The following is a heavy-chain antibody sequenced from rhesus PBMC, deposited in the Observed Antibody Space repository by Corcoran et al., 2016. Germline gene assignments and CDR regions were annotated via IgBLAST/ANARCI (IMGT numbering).Heavy chain of an antibody. CDR3: ALECTGSGCYAAFDY. CDR2: IIPLVGIT. CDR1: GFTFGSYA. D-gene: IGHD2-21*01. J-gene: IGHJ4*01. V-gene: IGHV1-198*02. Sequence: QVQLVQSGAEVKKPGASVKVSCKASGFTFGSYAISWVRQAPGQGLEWMGVIIPLVGITNDAEKFQGRVTITADTSTSTAYMELSSLRSEDTAVYYCALECTGSGCYAAFDYWGQGVLVTVSS.